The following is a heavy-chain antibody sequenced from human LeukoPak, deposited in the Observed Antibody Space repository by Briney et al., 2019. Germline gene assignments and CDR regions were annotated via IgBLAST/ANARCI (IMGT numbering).Heavy chain of an antibody. J-gene: IGHJ5*02. V-gene: IGHV1-18*01. D-gene: IGHD2/OR15-2a*01. Sequence: ASVKVSCKASGYTFTSYGISWVRQAPGQGLEWMGWISAYNGNTNYAQKLQGRVTMTTDTSTSTAYMELRSLRSDDTAVYYCARDLLSPPTTASFGYGFDPWGQGTLVTVSS. CDR3: ARDLLSPPTTASFGYGFDP. CDR2: ISAYNGNT. CDR1: GYTFTSYG.